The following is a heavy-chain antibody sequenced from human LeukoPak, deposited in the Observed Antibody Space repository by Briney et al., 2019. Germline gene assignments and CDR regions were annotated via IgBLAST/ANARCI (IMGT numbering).Heavy chain of an antibody. J-gene: IGHJ4*02. CDR3: ARLRRPRRIFGVVGEYYFDY. V-gene: IGHV4-59*08. CDR1: GGSISSYY. D-gene: IGHD3-3*01. Sequence: SETLSLTCTVSGGSISSYYWSWIRQPPGKGLEWIGYIYYSGSTNYNPSLKSRVTISVDTSKNQFSLKLTSVTAADTAVYYCARLRRPRRIFGVVGEYYFDYWGQGTLVTVSS. CDR2: IYYSGST.